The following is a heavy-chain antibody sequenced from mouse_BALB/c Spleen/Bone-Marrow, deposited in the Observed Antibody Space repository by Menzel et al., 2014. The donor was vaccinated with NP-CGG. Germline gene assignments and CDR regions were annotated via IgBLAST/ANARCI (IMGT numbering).Heavy chain of an antibody. CDR2: ISYSGST. Sequence: EVKLQQSGPGLVKPSQTLSLTCSVTGDSITSGYWNWIRQFPGNELEYMGYISYSGSTYYNPSLKSRICITRDTSKNQYYLQLNSETTEDTATYYCARILLHSYAIDYWGQGTSVTVSS. CDR1: GDSITSGY. V-gene: IGHV3-8*02. J-gene: IGHJ4*01. CDR3: ARILLHSYAIDY. D-gene: IGHD1-1*01.